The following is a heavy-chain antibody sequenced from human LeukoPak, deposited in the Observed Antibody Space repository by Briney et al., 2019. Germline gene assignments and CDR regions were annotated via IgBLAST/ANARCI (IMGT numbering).Heavy chain of an antibody. D-gene: IGHD5-24*01. CDR1: KFTCRDYG. J-gene: IGHJ5*02. CDR2: IKQDGSEK. Sequence: PVGSRWLSCAASKFTCRDYGLIWVGQAPVKGMEWVGNIKQDGSEKRYADSVRGRFTISRDNAQTSLYLQMNSLRAEDTAVYYCARASNPWLQLAWGQGTLVTVSS. CDR3: ARASNPWLQLA. V-gene: IGHV3-7*05.